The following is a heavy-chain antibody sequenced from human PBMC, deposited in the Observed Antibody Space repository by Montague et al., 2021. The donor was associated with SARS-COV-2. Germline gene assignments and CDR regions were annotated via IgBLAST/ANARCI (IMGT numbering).Heavy chain of an antibody. CDR3: ARDLSRAFCEGDSCYSETWFAP. D-gene: IGHD2-21*02. CDR2: IYHTGST. V-gene: IGHV4-59*01. J-gene: IGHJ5*02. CDR1: GDSITDYF. Sequence: SETLSLTCTVSGDSITDYFWTWIRQPPGKELEWIGYIYHTGSTKYNPSLYSRVTMSIDTSKNQFSLKLTSVTAADTAIYYCARDLSRAFCEGDSCYSETWFAPWGQGTLVTVSS.